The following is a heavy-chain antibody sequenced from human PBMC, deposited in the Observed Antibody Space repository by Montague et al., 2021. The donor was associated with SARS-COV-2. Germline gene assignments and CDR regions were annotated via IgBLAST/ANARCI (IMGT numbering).Heavy chain of an antibody. Sequence: SLRLSCAASGFIFSSYEMNWVRQAPGKGLEWVSYISNSGDTKHYADSVKGRFTISRDNAKNSLYLQMSSLRAEDTAVYYCARAGEDYYYDSSGFLYWGQGILVTVSS. CDR1: GFIFSSYE. CDR3: ARAGEDYYYDSSGFLY. V-gene: IGHV3-48*03. D-gene: IGHD3-22*01. CDR2: ISNSGDTK. J-gene: IGHJ4*02.